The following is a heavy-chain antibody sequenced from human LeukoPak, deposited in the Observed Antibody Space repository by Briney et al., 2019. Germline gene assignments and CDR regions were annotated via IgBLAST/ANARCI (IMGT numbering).Heavy chain of an antibody. D-gene: IGHD3-10*02. CDR2: ISSSGSTI. Sequence: GGSLRLSCAASGFTFSSYEMNWVRQAPGKGLEWVSYISSSGSTIYYADSVKGRFTISRDNAKNSLYLQMNSLRAEDTAVYYCAELGITMIGGVWGKGTAVAISS. V-gene: IGHV3-48*03. J-gene: IGHJ6*04. CDR1: GFTFSSYE. CDR3: AELGITMIGGV.